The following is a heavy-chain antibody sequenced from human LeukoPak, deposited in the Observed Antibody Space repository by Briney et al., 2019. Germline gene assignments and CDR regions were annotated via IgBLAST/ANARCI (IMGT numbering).Heavy chain of an antibody. CDR1: GFTFGDYG. Sequence: PGRCLRLSCTWSGFTFGDYGMSSVSQAPGKWLELLGFIRSEAYGGTTHYAASVKYRFPISRDDSKSIAYLQMNSLKPEDTPVYYCTLDFWSSYSFPSEPWGQGTLVTVSS. CDR3: TLDFWSSYSFPSEP. V-gene: IGHV3-49*04. J-gene: IGHJ5*02. D-gene: IGHD3-3*01. CDR2: IRSEAYGGTT.